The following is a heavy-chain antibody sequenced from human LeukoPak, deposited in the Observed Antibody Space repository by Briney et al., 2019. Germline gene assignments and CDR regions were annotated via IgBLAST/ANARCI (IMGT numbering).Heavy chain of an antibody. D-gene: IGHD6-13*01. Sequence: SGPTLVKPTQTLTLTCTFSGFSLSTSGVGVGWIRQPPGKALEWLALIYWNDDKRYSPSLKSRLTITKDTSKNQVVLSMTNMDPVDTATYHCAHIEERPEYTNSWRGCRFDSWGQGTLVTVSS. CDR1: GFSLSTSGVG. CDR3: AHIEERPEYTNSWRGCRFDS. J-gene: IGHJ4*02. CDR2: IYWNDDK. V-gene: IGHV2-5*01.